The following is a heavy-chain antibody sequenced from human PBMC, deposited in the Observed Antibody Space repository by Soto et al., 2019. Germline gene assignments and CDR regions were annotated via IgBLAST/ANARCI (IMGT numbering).Heavy chain of an antibody. D-gene: IGHD3-9*01. V-gene: IGHV1-69*12. J-gene: IGHJ4*02. CDR1: GGTFSNYA. CDR2: IIPMFRTP. CDR3: ARDAGRHSYDVTGYYFDY. Sequence: QVQLVQSGAEVKKPGSSVKVSCKASGGTFSNYAITWVRQAPGQGLEWMGGIIPMFRTPNYAQKFQGRVTITADESSSTAYMELNSPTSGDTAMYYCARDAGRHSYDVTGYYFDYWGQGTLVTVSS.